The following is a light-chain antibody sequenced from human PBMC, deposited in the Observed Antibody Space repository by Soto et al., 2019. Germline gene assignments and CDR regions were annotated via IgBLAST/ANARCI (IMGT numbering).Light chain of an antibody. V-gene: IGKV4-1*01. CDR2: WAS. CDR3: QQYYSTPLT. Sequence: DIVMTQSPDSLGVSLGERATINCKSSQSVLFSSNNKNYLAWYQQKPGQPPKLIIYWASTRESGIPDRFSGSGSGTDFTLTISSLQAEDVAIYYCQQYYSTPLTFGGGTKVEVK. J-gene: IGKJ4*01. CDR1: QSVLFSSNNKNY.